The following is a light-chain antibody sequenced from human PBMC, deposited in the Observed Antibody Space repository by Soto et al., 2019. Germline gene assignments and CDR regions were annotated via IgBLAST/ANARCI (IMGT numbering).Light chain of an antibody. CDR3: QPYNNSPLP. CDR2: DTS. J-gene: IGKJ4*01. V-gene: IGKV3-15*01. CDR1: QGIGDT. Sequence: EVVMTQSPATLSVSPGEGVTLSCRANQGIGDTLAWYQHKAGQTPRLLIYDTSTRATSVPARVSGSRSGPEFTLTINILQYEDCAMYYGQPYNNSPLPFGGGTKVVSK.